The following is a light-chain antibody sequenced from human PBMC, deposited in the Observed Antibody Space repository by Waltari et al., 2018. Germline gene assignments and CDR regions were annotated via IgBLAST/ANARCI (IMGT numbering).Light chain of an antibody. CDR2: RAS. J-gene: IGKJ2*01. Sequence: DIVMTQSPDSLAVSLGERATINCKSSQSVLYSSNNVDYLAWYQQKPGQPPKLLIYRASTRESGVPDRFSGSGSGTDFTLTISSLQAEDVAVYYCQQYYSTPYTFGQGTKLEIK. V-gene: IGKV4-1*01. CDR1: QSVLYSSNNVDY. CDR3: QQYYSTPYT.